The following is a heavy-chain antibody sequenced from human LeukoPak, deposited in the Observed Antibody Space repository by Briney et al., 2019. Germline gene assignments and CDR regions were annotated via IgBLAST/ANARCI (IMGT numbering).Heavy chain of an antibody. V-gene: IGHV3-13*05. CDR1: GFTISSYD. CDR3: ARQGSTLYRYFDY. D-gene: IGHD3-16*02. J-gene: IGHJ4*02. CDR2: IGTAGDP. Sequence: GGSLRLSCAASGFTISSYDMHWVRQATGKGLEWVSAIGTAGDPYYPGSVKGRFTISRENAKNSLYLQMNSLRAADTAVYYCARQGSTLYRYFDYWGQGTLVTVSS.